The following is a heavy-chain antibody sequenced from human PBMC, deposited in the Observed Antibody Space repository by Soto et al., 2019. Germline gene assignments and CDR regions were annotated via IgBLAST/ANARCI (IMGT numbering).Heavy chain of an antibody. CDR1: GYTFTGYY. V-gene: IGHV1-2*04. D-gene: IGHD3-10*01. Sequence: ASVKVSCKASGYTFTGYYMHWVRQAPGQGLEWMGWINPNSGGTNYAQKFQGWVTMTRDTSISTAYMELSRLRSDDTAVYYCAREYPEGGSGSYYYYYGMDVWGQGTTVTVSS. CDR2: INPNSGGT. J-gene: IGHJ6*02. CDR3: AREYPEGGSGSYYYYYGMDV.